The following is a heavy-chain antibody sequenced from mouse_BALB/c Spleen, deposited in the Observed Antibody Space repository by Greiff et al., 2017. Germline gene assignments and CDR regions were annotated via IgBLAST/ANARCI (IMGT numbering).Heavy chain of an antibody. Sequence: EVQVVESGGGLVQPKGSLKLSCAASGFTFNTYAMNWVRQAPGKGLEWVARIRSKSNNYATYYADSVKDRFTISRDDSQSMLYLQMNNLKTEDTAMYYCVRRGWDGELYYAMDYWGQGTSGTVSS. J-gene: IGHJ4*01. V-gene: IGHV10-1*02. CDR3: VRRGWDGELYYAMDY. D-gene: IGHD4-1*01. CDR2: IRSKSNNYAT. CDR1: GFTFNTYA.